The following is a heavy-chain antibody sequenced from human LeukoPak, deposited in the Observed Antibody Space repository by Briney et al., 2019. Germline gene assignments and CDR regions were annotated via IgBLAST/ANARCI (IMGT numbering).Heavy chain of an antibody. V-gene: IGHV1-8*01. CDR3: ARDRGPFWSGCFDY. CDR1: GYTFTSYD. Sequence: ASVKVSCKASGYTFTSYDINWVRQAPGQGLEWMGWMNPNSGNTGYAQKFQGRVTMTRNTSISTAYMELSSLRSDDTAVYYCARDRGPFWSGCFDYWGQGTLVTVSS. D-gene: IGHD3-3*01. CDR2: MNPNSGNT. J-gene: IGHJ4*02.